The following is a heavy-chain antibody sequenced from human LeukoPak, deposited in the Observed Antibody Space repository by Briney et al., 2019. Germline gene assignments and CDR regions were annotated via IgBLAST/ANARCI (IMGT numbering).Heavy chain of an antibody. CDR1: GGSIRSGTYF. V-gene: IGHV4-61*02. Sequence: SQTLSLTCTVSGGSIRSGTYFWSWIRQPAGKGLEWIGRIYASGSPSYSPSLKSRATISIDTSKNQFFLDLSSVTAADTAVYYCARDYGDYGNDYWGQGTLVTVSS. J-gene: IGHJ4*02. D-gene: IGHD4-17*01. CDR3: ARDYGDYGNDY. CDR2: IYASGSP.